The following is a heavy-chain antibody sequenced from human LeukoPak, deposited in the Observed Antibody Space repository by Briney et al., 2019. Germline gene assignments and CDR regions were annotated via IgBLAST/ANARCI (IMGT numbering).Heavy chain of an antibody. Sequence: SETLSLTCTVSGGSISSYYWSWIRQTAGKGLEWIGRIYTSGSTNYNPSLKSRVTMSVDTSKNQFSLKLSSVTAADTAVYYCARAYSGYDWNNWFDPWGQGTLVTVSS. CDR1: GGSISSYY. J-gene: IGHJ5*02. CDR3: ARAYSGYDWNNWFDP. D-gene: IGHD5-12*01. CDR2: IYTSGST. V-gene: IGHV4-4*07.